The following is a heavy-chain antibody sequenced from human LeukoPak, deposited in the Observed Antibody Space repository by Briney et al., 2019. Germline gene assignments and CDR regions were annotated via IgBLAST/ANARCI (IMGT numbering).Heavy chain of an antibody. J-gene: IGHJ6*03. V-gene: IGHV1-2*02. CDR3: ARFYDSSVYYYYMDV. D-gene: IGHD3-22*01. CDR1: GYTFSDYY. CDR2: INPNSGGT. Sequence: ASVKVSCKASGYTFSDYYMHWVRQAPGEGLEWMGWINPNSGGTNYAQNFQGRVTMTRNTSISTAYMELSSLRSEDTAVYYCARFYDSSVYYYYMDVWGKGTTVTISS.